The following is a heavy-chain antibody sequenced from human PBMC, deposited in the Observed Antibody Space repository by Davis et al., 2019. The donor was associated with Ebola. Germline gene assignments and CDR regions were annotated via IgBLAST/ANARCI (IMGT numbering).Heavy chain of an antibody. Sequence: GGSLRLSCAASGFTFSSYWMSWVRQAPGKGLEWVANIKQDGSEKYYVDSVKGRFTISRDNAKNSLYLQMNSLKTEDTAVYYCTVVPAAHVDYWGQGTLVTVSS. CDR2: IKQDGSEK. J-gene: IGHJ4*02. CDR1: GFTFSSYW. D-gene: IGHD2-2*01. CDR3: TVVPAAHVDY. V-gene: IGHV3-7*03.